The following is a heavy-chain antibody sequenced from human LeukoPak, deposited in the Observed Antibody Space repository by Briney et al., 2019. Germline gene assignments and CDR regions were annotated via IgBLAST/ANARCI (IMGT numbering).Heavy chain of an antibody. J-gene: IGHJ4*02. CDR2: IYGSANI. Sequence: SFIYGSANISYADSVKGRFTISRDNSKNTLYLQMNSLRAEDTAVYYCARGAGYNYPYYFDYWGQGTLVTVSS. D-gene: IGHD5-24*01. CDR3: ARGAGYNYPYYFDY. V-gene: IGHV3-53*01.